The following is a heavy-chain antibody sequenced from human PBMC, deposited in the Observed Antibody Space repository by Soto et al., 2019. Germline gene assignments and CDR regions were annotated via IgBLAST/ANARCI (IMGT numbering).Heavy chain of an antibody. V-gene: IGHV4-34*01. CDR1: WGSFSGFS. Sequence: SGTLSLTRAVHWGSFSGFSWTWVRPPPGTALECIGEINHSGSTNYNPSLKSRVTISVDTSKNQFSLKLSSVTAADTAVYYCARALYSSFPRYYYYGMDVWGQGTTVTVSS. CDR3: ARALYSSFPRYYYYGMDV. D-gene: IGHD4-4*01. J-gene: IGHJ6*02. CDR2: INHSGST.